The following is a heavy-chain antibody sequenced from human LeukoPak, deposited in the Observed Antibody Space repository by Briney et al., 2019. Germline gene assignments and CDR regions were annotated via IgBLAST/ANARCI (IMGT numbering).Heavy chain of an antibody. V-gene: IGHV3-21*01. CDR2: ISSSSSYI. CDR1: GFTFSSYS. CDR3: ARETYYYYYMDV. Sequence: AGGSLRLSCAASGFTFSSYSMNWVRQAPGKGLEWVSSISSSSSYIYYADSVKGRFTISRDNAKNSLYLQMNSLRAEDTAVYYCARETYYYYYMDVWGKGTTVTASS. J-gene: IGHJ6*03.